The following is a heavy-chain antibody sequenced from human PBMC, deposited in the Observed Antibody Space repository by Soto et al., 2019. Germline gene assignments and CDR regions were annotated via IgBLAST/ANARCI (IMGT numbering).Heavy chain of an antibody. J-gene: IGHJ6*02. Sequence: QVQLQESGPGLVKPSQTLSLTCTVSGGSINSGDNYWSRIRQHAGMGLEWIGYIFYSGSTYYNPSLKSRVTISVDTSKNQFSLKLSSVTAADTAVYYCARDLRGGSYGMDVWGQGTTVTVSS. CDR3: ARDLRGGSYGMDV. D-gene: IGHD3-10*01. V-gene: IGHV4-31*03. CDR2: IFYSGST. CDR1: GGSINSGDNY.